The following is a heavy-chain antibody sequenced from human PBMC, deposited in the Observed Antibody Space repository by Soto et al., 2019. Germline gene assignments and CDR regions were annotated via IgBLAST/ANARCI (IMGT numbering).Heavy chain of an antibody. V-gene: IGHV4-34*01. CDR2: IHHSRST. CDR1: GFTFSSYA. CDR3: ARGPSGDKVHY. D-gene: IGHD7-27*01. J-gene: IGHJ4*02. Sequence: GSLRLSCSASGFTFSSYAMHWVRQAPGKGLEWIGEIHHSRSTNYNPSLKSRVTISVDKSKNQFSLKLNSVTAADTAVYYCARGPSGDKVHYWGQGALVTV.